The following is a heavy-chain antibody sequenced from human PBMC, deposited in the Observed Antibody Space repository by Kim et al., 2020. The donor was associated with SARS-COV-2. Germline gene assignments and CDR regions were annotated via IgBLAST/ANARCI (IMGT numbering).Heavy chain of an antibody. V-gene: IGHV3-73*01. D-gene: IGHD1-1*01. CDR1: GFTFSGSA. CDR3: TSVPGTTLALLDAFDI. CDR2: IRSKANGYAT. Sequence: GGSLRLSCAASGFTFSGSALHWVRQASGKGLEWVGGIRSKANGYATAYAASLKGSFTISSDDSKKKAYLQMNSLKTVDTAVYYCTSVPGTTLALLDAFDIWGQGTMVTVSS. J-gene: IGHJ3*02.